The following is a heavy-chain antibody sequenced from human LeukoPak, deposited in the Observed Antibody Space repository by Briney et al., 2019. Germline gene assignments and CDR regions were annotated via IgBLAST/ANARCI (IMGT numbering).Heavy chain of an antibody. V-gene: IGHV5-51*01. J-gene: IGHJ4*02. CDR2: IYPGESDA. CDR3: ARRRDLYSGSYYPFDY. Sequence: GEPLKISCKASGYSFTSYWIGWVRQIPGKGLKWMGIIYPGESDARYTPFFQGQVTISADKSISTAYLQWSSLKASDTAMYYCARRRDLYSGSYYPFDYWGQGTLVTVSS. D-gene: IGHD1-26*01. CDR1: GYSFTSYW.